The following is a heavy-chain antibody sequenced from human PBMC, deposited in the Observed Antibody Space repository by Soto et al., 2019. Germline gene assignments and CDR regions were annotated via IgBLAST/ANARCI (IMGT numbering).Heavy chain of an antibody. CDR3: AKRYHYGSGSFDY. D-gene: IGHD3-10*01. Sequence: GASVKVSCKASGCTFSSYTISWLRQAPGQGLEWMGRIIPILGIANYAQKFQGRVTITPDKSTSTAYMELSSLGSEDTAVYYCAKRYHYGSGSFDYWGQGTLVTVSS. V-gene: IGHV1-69*02. J-gene: IGHJ4*02. CDR1: GCTFSSYT. CDR2: IIPILGIA.